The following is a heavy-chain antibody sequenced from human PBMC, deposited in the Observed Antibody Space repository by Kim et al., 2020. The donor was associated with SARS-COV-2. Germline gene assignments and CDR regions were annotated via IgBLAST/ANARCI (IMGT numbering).Heavy chain of an antibody. D-gene: IGHD2-21*02. J-gene: IGHJ6*02. V-gene: IGHV3-30*18. CDR3: AKDPKSHYYYYYYAMDV. CDR1: GFTFSSYG. CDR2: ISYDGSNK. Sequence: GGSLRLSCAASGFTFSSYGMHWVRQAPGKGLARVAVISYDGSNKYYADSVKGRFTIYRDNSKNTLYLQMNSLRAEDTAVYYCAKDPKSHYYYYYYAMDVWGQGTTVTVSS.